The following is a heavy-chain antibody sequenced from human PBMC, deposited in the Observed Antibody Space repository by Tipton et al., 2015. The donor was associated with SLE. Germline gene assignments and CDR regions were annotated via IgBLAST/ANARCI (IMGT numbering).Heavy chain of an antibody. CDR3: ARSWGDSSGYYSAEYFQH. D-gene: IGHD3-22*01. J-gene: IGHJ1*01. CDR2: IYHSGST. V-gene: IGHV4-30-2*01. Sequence: LRLSCAVSGGSISSGGYSWSWIRQPPGKGLEWIGYIYHSGSTYYNPSLKSRVTISVDRSKNQFSLKLSSVTAADTAVYYCARSWGDSSGYYSAEYFQHWGQGTLVTVSS. CDR1: GGSISSGGYS.